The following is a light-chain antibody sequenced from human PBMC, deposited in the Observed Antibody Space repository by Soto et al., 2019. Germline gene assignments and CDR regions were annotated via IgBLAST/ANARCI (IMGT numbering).Light chain of an antibody. CDR3: HQHGSVPYT. CDR1: QTVGTNA. CDR2: QTS. J-gene: IGKJ2*01. V-gene: IGKV3-20*01. Sequence: ETVLRQSPGTLSLSPGDRATLSCRASQTVGTNAVVWFQQKPGQAPRLVMYQTSARATGIPDRFSGSGSGTDFTLTISRLETEDFAAYYCHQHGSVPYTFGQGTRLEI.